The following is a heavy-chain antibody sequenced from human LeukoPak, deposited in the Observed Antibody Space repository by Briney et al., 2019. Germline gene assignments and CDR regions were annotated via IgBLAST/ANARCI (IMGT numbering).Heavy chain of an antibody. CDR3: AKRNSAAAGNYYYYYMDV. D-gene: IGHD6-13*01. Sequence: PGGSLRLSCAASEFSVGSNYMTWVRQAPGKGLEWVSAISGSGGSTYYADSVKGRFTISRDNSKNTLYLQMNSLRAEDTAVYYCAKRNSAAAGNYYYYYMDVWGKGTTVTISS. J-gene: IGHJ6*03. CDR1: EFSVGSNY. V-gene: IGHV3-23*01. CDR2: ISGSGGST.